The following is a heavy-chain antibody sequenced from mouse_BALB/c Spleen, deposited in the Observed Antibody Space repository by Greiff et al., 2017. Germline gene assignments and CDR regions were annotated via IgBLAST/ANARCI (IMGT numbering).Heavy chain of an antibody. J-gene: IGHJ3*01. Sequence: EVMLVESGGGLVQPGGSRKLSCAASGFTFSSFGMHWVRQAPEKGLEWVAYISSGSSTIYYADTVKGRFTISRDNPKNTLFLQMTSLRSEDTAMYYCARSDWDRFAYWGQGTLVTVSA. D-gene: IGHD4-1*01. CDR1: GFTFSSFG. V-gene: IGHV5-17*02. CDR2: ISSGSSTI. CDR3: ARSDWDRFAY.